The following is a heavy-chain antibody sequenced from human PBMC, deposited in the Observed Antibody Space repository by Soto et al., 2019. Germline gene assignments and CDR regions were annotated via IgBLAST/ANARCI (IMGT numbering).Heavy chain of an antibody. CDR2: ISYSGST. CDR1: GGSISSSSYY. V-gene: IGHV4-39*07. CDR3: AREGCSGGSCYHVDY. J-gene: IGHJ4*02. Sequence: SETLSLTCTVSGGSISSSSYYWGWIRQPPGKGLEWIGIISYSGSTYYNPSLKSRVTISVDTSKNQFSLKLSSVTAADTAVYYCAREGCSGGSCYHVDYWGQGTLVTVSS. D-gene: IGHD2-15*01.